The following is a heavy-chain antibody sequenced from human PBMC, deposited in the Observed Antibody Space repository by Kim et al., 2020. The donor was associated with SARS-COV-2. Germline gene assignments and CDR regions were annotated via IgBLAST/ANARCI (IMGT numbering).Heavy chain of an antibody. CDR1: GGSFSGYY. Sequence: SETLSLTCAVYGGSFSGYYWSWIRQPPGKGLEWIGEINYSGIANYNPSLKSRVTISLDTSKNQFSLNLTSVTAADTSVYYCARGSSDSSSWYVAYYWGQG. J-gene: IGHJ4*02. D-gene: IGHD6-13*01. CDR3: ARGSSDSSSWYVAYY. CDR2: INYSGIA. V-gene: IGHV4-34*01.